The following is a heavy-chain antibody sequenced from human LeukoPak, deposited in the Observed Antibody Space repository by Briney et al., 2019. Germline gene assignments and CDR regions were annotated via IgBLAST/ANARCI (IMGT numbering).Heavy chain of an antibody. D-gene: IGHD3-10*01. CDR3: ARITMVRGVIIRRYFDY. Sequence: ASETLSLTCAVYGGSFSGYYWSWIRQPPGKGLEWIGEINHSGSTNYSPSLKSRVTISVDTSKNQFSLKLSSVTAADTAVYYCARITMVRGVIIRRYFDYWGQGTLATVSS. CDR2: INHSGST. V-gene: IGHV4-34*01. J-gene: IGHJ4*02. CDR1: GGSFSGYY.